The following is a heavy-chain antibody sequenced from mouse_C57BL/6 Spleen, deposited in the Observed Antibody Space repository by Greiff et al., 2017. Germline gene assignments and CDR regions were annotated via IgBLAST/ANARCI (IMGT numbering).Heavy chain of an antibody. CDR3: ASEEVYAMDY. CDR1: GFTFSSYA. CDR2: ISDGGSYT. V-gene: IGHV5-4*03. Sequence: EVMLVESGGGLVKPGGSLKLSCAASGFTFSSYAMSWVRQTPEKRLEWVATISDGGSYTYYPDNVKGRFTISRDTAKNTRYRQMSHLKSEDTAMYYSASEEVYAMDYWGQGTSVTVSS. J-gene: IGHJ4*01.